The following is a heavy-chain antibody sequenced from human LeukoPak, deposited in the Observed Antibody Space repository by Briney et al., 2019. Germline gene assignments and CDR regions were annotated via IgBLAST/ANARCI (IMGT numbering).Heavy chain of an antibody. J-gene: IGHJ5*02. CDR1: GFTFSSYW. Sequence: GGSLRLSCAASGFTFSSYWMSWVRQAPGKGLEWVANIKQDGSEKYYVDSVKGRFTISRDNAKNSLYLQMNSLRAEDTAVYYCARDLKYCSGGSCYRRAHWFDPWGQGTLVTVSS. CDR2: IKQDGSEK. V-gene: IGHV3-7*01. CDR3: ARDLKYCSGGSCYRRAHWFDP. D-gene: IGHD2-15*01.